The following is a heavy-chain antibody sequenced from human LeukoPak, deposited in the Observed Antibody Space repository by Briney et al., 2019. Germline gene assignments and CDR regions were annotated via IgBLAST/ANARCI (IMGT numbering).Heavy chain of an antibody. D-gene: IGHD3-22*01. CDR1: GYTFTGYY. CDR3: ARENYYDSSGYYGGYYYMDV. V-gene: IGHV1-2*02. J-gene: IGHJ6*03. Sequence: ASVKVSCKASGYTFTGYYMHWARQAPGQGLEWMGWINPNSGGTNYAQKFQGRVTMTRDTSISTAYMELSRLRSDDTAVYYCARENYYDSSGYYGGYYYMDVWGKGTTVTVSS. CDR2: INPNSGGT.